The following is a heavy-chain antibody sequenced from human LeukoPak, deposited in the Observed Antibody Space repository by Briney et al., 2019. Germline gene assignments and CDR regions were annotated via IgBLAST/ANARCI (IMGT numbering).Heavy chain of an antibody. V-gene: IGHV3-23*01. CDR2: ISGNGDYI. Sequence: GGSLRLSCAASGFTVITNDMTWVRQAPGKGLEWVSTISGNGDYIYYADSVKGRFTISRDNSKNTLYLQMNSLRAEDTAIYYCAKYGMTSRSYFDYWGRGTLVTVSS. CDR1: GFTVITND. D-gene: IGHD1-26*01. J-gene: IGHJ4*02. CDR3: AKYGMTSRSYFDY.